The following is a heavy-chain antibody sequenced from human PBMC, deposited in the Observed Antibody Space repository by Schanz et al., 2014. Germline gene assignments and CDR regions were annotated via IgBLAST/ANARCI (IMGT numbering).Heavy chain of an antibody. CDR2: ISYSGST. V-gene: IGHV4-59*01. D-gene: IGHD3-9*01. CDR1: GGSMTSYY. CDR3: GAAPFDILSGYYVDW. Sequence: QVQLQESGPGLVKPSETLSLTCTVSGGSMTSYYWSWIRQPPGKGLEWIGYISYSGSTNYNSSLKGRVTISVDTSKTQFSMRLTSVTTADTAVYYCGAAPFDILSGYYVDWWGQGTLVTVSS. J-gene: IGHJ4*01.